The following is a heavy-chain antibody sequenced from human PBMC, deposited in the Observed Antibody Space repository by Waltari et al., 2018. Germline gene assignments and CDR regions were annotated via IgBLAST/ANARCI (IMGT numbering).Heavy chain of an antibody. D-gene: IGHD5-12*01. Sequence: QVQLQESGPGLVKPSETLSLSCTVSTDSVNSGSYYWSWIRQPAGKGLEWIGRISTSGLTVYNPSLQSRVTISMDTSRNHFSLNLRSMTAADTAVYYCARGAYSGSNFDIWGQGTMVTASS. J-gene: IGHJ3*02. CDR3: ARGAYSGSNFDI. V-gene: IGHV4-61*02. CDR2: ISTSGLT. CDR1: TDSVNSGSYY.